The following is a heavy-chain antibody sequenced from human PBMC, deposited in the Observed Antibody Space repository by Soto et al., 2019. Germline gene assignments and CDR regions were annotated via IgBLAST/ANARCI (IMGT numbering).Heavy chain of an antibody. Sequence: QVQLVQSGGEVKKPGASVKVSCKASGYTFTNYGISWVRQAPGQGLEWMGWINVYNGNTKYAQKVQGRVTMTTDTSTSTAYMELRRVRSDDTAVYYCARGVGSGSYYNQYNWFDPWGQGTLVTVSS. D-gene: IGHD3-10*01. CDR2: INVYNGNT. J-gene: IGHJ5*02. CDR1: GYTFTNYG. CDR3: ARGVGSGSYYNQYNWFDP. V-gene: IGHV1-18*01.